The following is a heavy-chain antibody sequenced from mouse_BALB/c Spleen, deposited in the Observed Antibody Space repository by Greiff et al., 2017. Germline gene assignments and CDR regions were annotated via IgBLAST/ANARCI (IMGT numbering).Heavy chain of an antibody. D-gene: IGHD1-3*01. J-gene: IGHJ4*01. CDR1: GYSFTSYW. CDR2: IYPGNSDT. V-gene: IGHV1-5*01. Sequence: VQLQQSGTVLARPGASVKMSCKASGYSFTSYWMHWVKQRPGQGLEWIGAIYPGNSDTSYNQKFKGKAKLTAVTSASTVYMELSSLTNEDSAVYYCTRYKENAMDYWGQGTSVTVSS. CDR3: TRYKENAMDY.